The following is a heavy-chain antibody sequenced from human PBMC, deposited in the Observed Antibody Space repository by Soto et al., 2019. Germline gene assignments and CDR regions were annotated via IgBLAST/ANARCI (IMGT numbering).Heavy chain of an antibody. J-gene: IGHJ6*03. CDR2: INHSGST. D-gene: IGHD3-9*01. CDR3: ARGKRAAVFRTGTGYYYYYYMDV. CDR1: GGSFSGYY. V-gene: IGHV4-34*01. Sequence: SETLSLTCAVYGGSFSGYYWSWIRQPPGKGLEWIGEINHSGSTNYNPPLKSRVTISVDTSKNQFSLKLSSVTAADTAVYYCARGKRAAVFRTGTGYYYYYYMDVWGKGTTVTVSS.